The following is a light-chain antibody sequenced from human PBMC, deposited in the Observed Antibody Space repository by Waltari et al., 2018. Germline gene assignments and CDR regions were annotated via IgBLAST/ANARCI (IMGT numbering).Light chain of an antibody. CDR2: EVS. CDR3: CSYVGSRIVV. J-gene: IGLJ2*01. Sequence: QSALTQPASVSGSPGQSITISCTGTSSDVGSYNLVSWYQQHPGKVPKLMIYEVSKRPSGIFNRFSVSKSGNTASLTISGLQAEDEADYCCCSYVGSRIVVFGGGTNMTVL. V-gene: IGLV2-23*02. CDR1: SSDVGSYNL.